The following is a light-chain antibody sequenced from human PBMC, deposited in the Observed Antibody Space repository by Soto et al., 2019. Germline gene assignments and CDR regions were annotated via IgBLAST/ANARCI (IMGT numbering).Light chain of an antibody. J-gene: IGLJ2*01. CDR3: QSYDSSLSGFDVV. CDR2: GNS. V-gene: IGLV1-40*01. CDR1: SSNIGARYD. Sequence: QSVLTQPPSVSGAPGQRVTISCTGSSSNIGARYDVHWYQQLPGTAPKLLIYGNSNRPSGVPDRFSGSKSGTSASLAITGLQAEDEADYYCQSYDSSLSGFDVVFGGGTKLTVL.